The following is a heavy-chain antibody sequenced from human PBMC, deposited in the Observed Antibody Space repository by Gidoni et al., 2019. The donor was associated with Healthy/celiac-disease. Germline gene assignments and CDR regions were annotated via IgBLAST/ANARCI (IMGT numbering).Heavy chain of an antibody. CDR2: IFYSGTT. V-gene: IGHV4-59*01. Sequence: QVQLQESGPGLVKPSETLSLTCTVSGGSISSYYWSWIRQPPGKGLEWIGYIFYSGTTNYNPSLKSRVTISVDTSKNQFSLKLSSVTAADTAVYYCARDLAGLIWGQGTMVTVSS. J-gene: IGHJ3*02. CDR3: ARDLAGLI. D-gene: IGHD3-3*02. CDR1: GGSISSYY.